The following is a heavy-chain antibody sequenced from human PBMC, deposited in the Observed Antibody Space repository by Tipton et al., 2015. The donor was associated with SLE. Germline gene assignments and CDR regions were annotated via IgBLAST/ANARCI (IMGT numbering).Heavy chain of an antibody. Sequence: TLSLTCTVSVGSISSTGYYWGWVRQHPGKGLEWIGNIYYSGTTYYTPSLKSRVTISVDTSKNQFSLKLNSVTAADTAVYYCARLRGVSAFDIWGQGTMVIVSS. V-gene: IGHV4-39*07. D-gene: IGHD4-17*01. J-gene: IGHJ3*02. CDR2: IYYSGTT. CDR3: ARLRGVSAFDI. CDR1: VGSISSTGYY.